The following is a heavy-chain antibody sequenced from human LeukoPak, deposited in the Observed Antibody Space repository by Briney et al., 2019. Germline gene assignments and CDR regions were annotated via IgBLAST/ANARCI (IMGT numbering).Heavy chain of an antibody. Sequence: GGSLRLSCAASGFTFNSYWMHWVRQAPWKGLVWVSRINSDGSSTNYADSVKGRFTISRDNAKNTLYLQMNSLRAEDTAVYYCARKGVLWELHAFDIWGQGTMVTVSS. V-gene: IGHV3-74*01. J-gene: IGHJ3*02. D-gene: IGHD1-26*01. CDR2: INSDGSST. CDR3: ARKGVLWELHAFDI. CDR1: GFTFNSYW.